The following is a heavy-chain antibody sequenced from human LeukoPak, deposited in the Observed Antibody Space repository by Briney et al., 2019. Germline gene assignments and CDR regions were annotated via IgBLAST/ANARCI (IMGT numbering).Heavy chain of an antibody. J-gene: IGHJ6*03. CDR3: ARDGSSSWPYYYYMDV. CDR1: GGSISSYY. CDR2: IYYSGST. D-gene: IGHD6-13*01. Sequence: SETLSLTCTVSGGSISSYYWSWIRQPPGKGLEWLGYIYYSGSTNYNPSLKSRVTISVDTSKNQFSLKLSSVTAADTAVYYCARDGSSSWPYYYYMDVWGKGTTVTVSS. V-gene: IGHV4-59*01.